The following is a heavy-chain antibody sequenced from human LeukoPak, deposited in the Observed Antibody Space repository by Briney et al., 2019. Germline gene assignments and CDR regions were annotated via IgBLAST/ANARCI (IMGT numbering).Heavy chain of an antibody. V-gene: IGHV3-21*01. CDR2: ISSSSNYI. CDR3: ARSGPIQYYDYVWGSYRPSFDY. D-gene: IGHD3-16*02. Sequence: PGGSLRLSCAASGFTFSSYSMNWGRQAPGEGLEWVSSISSSSNYIYYADSVKGRFTISRDNAKNSLYLQMNSLRAGDTAVYYCARSGPIQYYDYVWGSYRPSFDYWGQGTLVTVSS. J-gene: IGHJ4*02. CDR1: GFTFSSYS.